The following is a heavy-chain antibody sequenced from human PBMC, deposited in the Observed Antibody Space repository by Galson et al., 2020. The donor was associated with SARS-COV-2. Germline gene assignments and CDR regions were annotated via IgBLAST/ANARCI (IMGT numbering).Heavy chain of an antibody. V-gene: IGHV1-8*01. CDR2: MNPNSGNT. D-gene: IGHD3-3*01. Sequence: ASVKVSCKASGYTFTSYDINWVRQATGQGLEWMGWMNPNSGNTGYAQKFQGRVTMTRNTSISTAYMELSSLRSEDTAVYYCARGTPPDFTIFGVVTSYYYYYYGMDVWGQGTTVTVSS. CDR3: ARGTPPDFTIFGVVTSYYYYYYGMDV. CDR1: GYTFTSYD. J-gene: IGHJ6*02.